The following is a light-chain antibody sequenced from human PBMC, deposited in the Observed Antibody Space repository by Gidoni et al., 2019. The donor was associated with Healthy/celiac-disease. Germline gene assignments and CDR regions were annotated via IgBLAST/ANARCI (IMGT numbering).Light chain of an antibody. V-gene: IGLV4-60*02. Sequence: QPVLTPSSSASASLGSSVKLTCTLSSGHSSYIIAWHQQQPGKAPRYLMKLEGSGSYNKGSGVPDRFSGSSSGADRYLTISNLQFEDEADYYCETWDSLVVFGGGTKLTVL. CDR3: ETWDSLVV. CDR2: LEGSGSY. CDR1: SGHSSYI. J-gene: IGLJ2*01.